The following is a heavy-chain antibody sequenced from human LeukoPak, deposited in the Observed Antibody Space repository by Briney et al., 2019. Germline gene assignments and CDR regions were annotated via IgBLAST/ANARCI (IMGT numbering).Heavy chain of an antibody. Sequence: SETLSLTCSVSGGSIRSGSKYWSWIRQTAGKGLEWIGRIHTSGRINYNPSLKSRVIISLDTSKNQFSLKLTSVTAADTAVYYCAVAGYSYGSLDCWGQGILVTVSS. J-gene: IGHJ4*02. CDR2: IHTSGRI. CDR1: GGSIRSGSKY. CDR3: AVAGYSYGSLDC. D-gene: IGHD5-18*01. V-gene: IGHV4-61*02.